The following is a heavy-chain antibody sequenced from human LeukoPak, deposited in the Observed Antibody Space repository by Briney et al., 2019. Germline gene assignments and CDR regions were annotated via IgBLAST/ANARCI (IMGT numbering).Heavy chain of an antibody. Sequence: PGGSLRLSCAASGFTFSSYSMNWVRQAPGKGLEWVAVISYDGSNKYYADSVKGRFTISRDNSKNTLYLQMNSLRAEDTAVYYCAKDWRPGTIVVDPPPDYWGQGTLVTVSS. J-gene: IGHJ4*02. CDR3: AKDWRPGTIVVDPPPDY. D-gene: IGHD3-22*01. CDR2: ISYDGSNK. CDR1: GFTFSSYS. V-gene: IGHV3-30*18.